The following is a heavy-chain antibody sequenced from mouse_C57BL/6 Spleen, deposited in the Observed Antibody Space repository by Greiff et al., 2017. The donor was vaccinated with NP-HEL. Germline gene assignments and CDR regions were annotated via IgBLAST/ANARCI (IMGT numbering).Heavy chain of an antibody. V-gene: IGHV7-3*01. CDR3: ARSPRSHWYFDV. Sequence: EVQLVESGGGLVQPGGSLSLSCAASGFTFTDYYMSWVRQPPGKALEWLGFIRNKANGYTTEYSASVKGRFTISRDNSQSILYLQVNALRAEDSATYYCARSPRSHWYFDVWGTGTTVTVSS. CDR2: IRNKANGYTT. CDR1: GFTFTDYY. J-gene: IGHJ1*03. D-gene: IGHD1-1*01.